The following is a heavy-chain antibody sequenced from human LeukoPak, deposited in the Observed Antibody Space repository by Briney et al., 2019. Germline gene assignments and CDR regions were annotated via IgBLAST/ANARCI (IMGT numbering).Heavy chain of an antibody. CDR3: AKDGIAVADDFDY. CDR2: IIPIFGTA. Sequence: SVKVSCKASGGTFSSYAISWVRQAPGQGLEWMGGIIPIFGTANYAQKFQGRVTITTDESTSTAYMELSSLRSEDTAVYYCAKDGIAVADDFDYWGQGTLVTVSS. D-gene: IGHD6-19*01. CDR1: GGTFSSYA. V-gene: IGHV1-69*05. J-gene: IGHJ4*02.